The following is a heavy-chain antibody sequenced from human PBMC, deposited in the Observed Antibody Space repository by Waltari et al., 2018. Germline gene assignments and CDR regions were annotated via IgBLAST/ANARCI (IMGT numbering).Heavy chain of an antibody. Sequence: QVNLVESGGGVVQPGGSLRLSCAPSAFTFSIFGMHWVRQAPGKGLEWVALIWFDGSDKFYADSVRGRFTISRDNSARTLYLDMDSLRLDDTAMYYCAKDAFGNTYLDFWGQGTLVTVSS. D-gene: IGHD2-2*02. CDR1: AFTFSIFG. V-gene: IGHV3-30*02. J-gene: IGHJ4*02. CDR2: IWFDGSDK. CDR3: AKDAFGNTYLDF.